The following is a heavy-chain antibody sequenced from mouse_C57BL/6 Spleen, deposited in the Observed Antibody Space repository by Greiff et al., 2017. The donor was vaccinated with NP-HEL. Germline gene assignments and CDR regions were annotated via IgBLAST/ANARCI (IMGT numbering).Heavy chain of an antibody. J-gene: IGHJ2*01. CDR3: ARSVGGNCDY. D-gene: IGHD1-1*01. Sequence: EVQLQQSGPELVKPGASVKISCKASGYTFTDYYMNWVKQSHGKSLEWIGDINPNNGGTSYNQKFKGKATLTVDKSSSTAYMELRSLTSEDSAVYYCARSVGGNCDYWGQGTTLTVSS. CDR1: GYTFTDYY. V-gene: IGHV1-26*01. CDR2: INPNNGGT.